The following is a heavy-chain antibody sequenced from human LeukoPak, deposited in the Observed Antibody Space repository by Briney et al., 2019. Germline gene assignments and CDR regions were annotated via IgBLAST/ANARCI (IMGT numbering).Heavy chain of an antibody. J-gene: IGHJ4*02. CDR3: ATEGYARNWYPD. D-gene: IGHD6-13*01. CDR2: ISYSGTT. CDR1: SGSISSSY. Sequence: SDTLSLTCTVSSGSISSSYWAWIRQSPGKGLESIGYISYSGTTNYNPSFETRVTISVDTSKNQFSLKLRSVTAADTAVYYCATEGYARNWYPDWGQGILVTVSS. V-gene: IGHV4-59*01.